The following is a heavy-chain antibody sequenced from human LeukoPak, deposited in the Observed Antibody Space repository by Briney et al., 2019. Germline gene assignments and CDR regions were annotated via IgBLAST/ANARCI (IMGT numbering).Heavy chain of an antibody. CDR1: GFTFSSYA. D-gene: IGHD2-15*01. CDR2: ISYDGSNK. V-gene: IGHV3-30-3*01. CDR3: ARDWTPGYCSGGSCSPLVEDGYY. Sequence: PGRSLRLSCVASGFTFSSYAMHWVRQAPGKGLEWVVVISYDGSNKYNVDSVKGRFTISRDNSKNTLYLQMNSLRAEDTAVYYCARDWTPGYCSGGSCSPLVEDGYYWGQGTLVTVSS. J-gene: IGHJ4*02.